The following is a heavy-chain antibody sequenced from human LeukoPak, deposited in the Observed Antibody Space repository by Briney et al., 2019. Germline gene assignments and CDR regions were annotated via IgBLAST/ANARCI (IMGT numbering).Heavy chain of an antibody. CDR1: GGPFSDYY. J-gene: IGHJ4*02. V-gene: IGHV4-34*01. D-gene: IGHD6-19*01. Sequence: PSETLSLTCAVYGGPFSDYYWSWIRQPPGKGLEWIGKINHSGSTNYSPSLKSRVTISIDTSKNQFSLKLNSMTAADTAVYYCARQGSVAGTGIDYWGQGTLVTVSS. CDR2: INHSGST. CDR3: ARQGSVAGTGIDY.